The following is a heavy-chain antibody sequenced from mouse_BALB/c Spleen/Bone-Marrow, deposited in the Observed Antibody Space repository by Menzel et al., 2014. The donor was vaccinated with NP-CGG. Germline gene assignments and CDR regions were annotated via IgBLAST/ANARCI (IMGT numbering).Heavy chain of an antibody. V-gene: IGHV5-9-3*01. J-gene: IGHJ2*01. CDR2: ISSDGSYT. D-gene: IGHD1-1*01. CDR1: GFTFSSYA. Sequence: EVQRVESGGGLVKPGGSLKLSCAASGFTFSSYAMSWVRQTPEKRLEWVATISSDGSYTYYPDSVKGRFTISRDNAKNTLYLQMSSLRSEDTAMYYCARQLLRYYFDYWGQGTTLTVSS. CDR3: ARQLLRYYFDY.